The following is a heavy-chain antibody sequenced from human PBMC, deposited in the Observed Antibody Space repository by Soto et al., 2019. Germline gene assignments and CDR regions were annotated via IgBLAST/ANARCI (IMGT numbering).Heavy chain of an antibody. CDR3: ARSTYCNGGSCFPQY. CDR2: IPYDGSDR. D-gene: IGHD2-15*01. V-gene: IGHV3-30*03. Sequence: HPGGSLRLSCEGPGFTFSDYGFHWVRQAPGKGLEWVAMIPYDGSDRYYRDSVQGRFTISRDDSKNTVYLQMNSLRAEDTATYYCARSTYCNGGSCFPQYWGPGTLVTVSS. CDR1: GFTFSDYG. J-gene: IGHJ4*02.